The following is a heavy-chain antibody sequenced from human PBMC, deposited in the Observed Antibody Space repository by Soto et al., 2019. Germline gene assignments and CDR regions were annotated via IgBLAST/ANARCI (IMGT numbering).Heavy chain of an antibody. CDR2: ITSGSDYI. Sequence: GFLRLSCAASGFTFSSYTMNWVRQAPGKGLEWVAFITSGSDYIYYADSVKGRFTISRDDANNSLFLQMSSLRAEDTAVYYCKRENVVTIFPRGQRGSFDNWGQGNLVTASS. CDR3: KRENVVTIFPRGQRGSFDN. V-gene: IGHV3-21*01. D-gene: IGHD3-9*01. J-gene: IGHJ4*02. CDR1: GFTFSSYT.